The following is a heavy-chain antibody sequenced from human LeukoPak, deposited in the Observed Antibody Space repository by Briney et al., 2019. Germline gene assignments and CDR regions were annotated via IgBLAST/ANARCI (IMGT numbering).Heavy chain of an antibody. Sequence: GGSLRLSCAASGFTFSDYWMHWVRQVPGKGLVWVARILNDGSATTYADFVKGRFTISRDNAKNTLYLQMKSLRVEDTAVYYCAREADGAHNWYLDLWGRGTLVPVSS. CDR1: GFTFSDYW. J-gene: IGHJ2*01. CDR3: AREADGAHNWYLDL. CDR2: ILNDGSAT. V-gene: IGHV3-74*01. D-gene: IGHD4/OR15-4a*01.